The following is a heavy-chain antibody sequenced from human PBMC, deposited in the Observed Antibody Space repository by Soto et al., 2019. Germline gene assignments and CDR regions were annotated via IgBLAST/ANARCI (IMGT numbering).Heavy chain of an antibody. CDR3: ARLEPYYYYYMDV. CDR2: INHSGST. V-gene: IGHV4-34*01. J-gene: IGHJ6*03. Sequence: PSENLSLTCAVYGGSFSGYYWSWIRQPPGKGLEWIGEINHSGSTNYNPSLKSRVTISVDTSKNQFSLKLSSVTAADTAVYYCARLEPYYYYYMDVWGKGTTVTVSS. CDR1: GGSFSGYY.